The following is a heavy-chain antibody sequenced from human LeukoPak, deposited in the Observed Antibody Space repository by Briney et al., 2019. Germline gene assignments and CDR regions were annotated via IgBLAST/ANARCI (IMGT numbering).Heavy chain of an antibody. CDR1: GGSISSYY. J-gene: IGHJ4*02. CDR3: AREGRYCSSTSCYDYFDY. CDR2: IYYSGST. D-gene: IGHD2-2*01. Sequence: SGTLSLTCTVSGGSISSYYWGWIRQPPGKGLEWIGYIYYSGSTNYNPSLKSRVTISVDTSKNQFSLKLSSVTAADTAVYYCAREGRYCSSTSCYDYFDYWGQGTLVTVSS. V-gene: IGHV4-59*01.